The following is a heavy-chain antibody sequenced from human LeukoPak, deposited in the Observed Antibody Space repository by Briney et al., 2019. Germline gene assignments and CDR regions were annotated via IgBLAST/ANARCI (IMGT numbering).Heavy chain of an antibody. CDR2: IYSGGST. Sequence: SGGSLRLSCAASGFTFSSYWMSWVRQAPGKGLEWVSVIYSGGSTYYADSVKGRFTISRHNSKNTLYLQMNSLRAEDTAVYYCARHSDNYDSSGYYFDYWGQGTLVTVSS. CDR3: ARHSDNYDSSGYYFDY. CDR1: GFTFSSYW. J-gene: IGHJ4*02. D-gene: IGHD3-22*01. V-gene: IGHV3-53*04.